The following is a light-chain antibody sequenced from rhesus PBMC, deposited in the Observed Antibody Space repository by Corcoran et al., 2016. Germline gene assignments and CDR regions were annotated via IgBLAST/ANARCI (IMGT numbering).Light chain of an antibody. Sequence: DIQMTQSPSSLSASVGDRVTITCRASQAITNDLAWYQQNPGQTPKLLIYEATSLQSGIPSRFSGIGSGTDFTLTISNLQSEDFATYYCQHYYSTPLTFGGGTKVDIK. CDR2: EAT. CDR3: QHYYSTPLT. CDR1: QAITND. V-gene: IGKV1-25*01. J-gene: IGKJ4*01.